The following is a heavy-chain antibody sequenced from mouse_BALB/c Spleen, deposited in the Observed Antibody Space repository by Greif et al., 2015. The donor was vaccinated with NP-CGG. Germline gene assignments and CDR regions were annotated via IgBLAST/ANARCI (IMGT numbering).Heavy chain of an antibody. CDR1: GFNIKDTL. CDR3: APYYYGRSYFAH. CDR2: IDPANGYT. J-gene: IGHJ3*01. Sequence: VQLQQSGAELVKPGASVKLSCTASGFNIKDTLMHWVKQRPEQGLEWIGRIDPANGYTKYDPKFQGKATITAGTSSNTAYLQLSSLTSEDTAVYYCAPYYYGRSYFAHWGQGTLVTVSA. V-gene: IGHV14-3*02. D-gene: IGHD1-1*01.